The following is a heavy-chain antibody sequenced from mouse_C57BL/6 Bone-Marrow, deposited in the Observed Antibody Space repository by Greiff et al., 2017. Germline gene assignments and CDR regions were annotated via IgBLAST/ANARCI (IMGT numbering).Heavy chain of an antibody. CDR3: ANNFFFDY. CDR2: LNPSSGYT. J-gene: IGHJ2*01. V-gene: IGHV1-7*01. Sequence: VQLQQSGAELAKPGASVKLSCKASGYTFPSYWMHWVTQRPGQGLEWIGYLNPSSGYTKYNQKFKDKATLTADKSSSTAYMQLSSLTYEDSAVYYCANNFFFDYWGQGTTLTVSS. D-gene: IGHD1-3*01. CDR1: GYTFPSYW.